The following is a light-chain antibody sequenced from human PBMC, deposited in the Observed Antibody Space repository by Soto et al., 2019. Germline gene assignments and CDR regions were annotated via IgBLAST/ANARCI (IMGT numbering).Light chain of an antibody. Sequence: AIQMTQSPSSLSASVGDRVTISCRASQGIRNDLGWYQQKPGKAPKLLIHAASSLQSGVPSRFSGSGSGTDFTLTISSLQPEDFATYYCLQDYDYPLTFGGGTKVQI. CDR1: QGIRND. J-gene: IGKJ4*01. V-gene: IGKV1-6*01. CDR2: AAS. CDR3: LQDYDYPLT.